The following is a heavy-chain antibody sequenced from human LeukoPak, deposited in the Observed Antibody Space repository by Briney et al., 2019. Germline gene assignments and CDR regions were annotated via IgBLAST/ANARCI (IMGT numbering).Heavy chain of an antibody. CDR1: GGSISSSSYY. Sequence: SETLSLTCTVSGGSISSSSYYWGWIRQPPGKGLEWIGNNYSRNPYYNPSLKSRVTISVDTSKNQFSLKLSSVTAADTAMYYCAREKIGTGTVLGKDYYYMDVWGKGTTVTVSS. CDR3: AREKIGTGTVLGKDYYYMDV. D-gene: IGHD3-16*01. J-gene: IGHJ6*03. CDR2: NYSRNP. V-gene: IGHV4-39*07.